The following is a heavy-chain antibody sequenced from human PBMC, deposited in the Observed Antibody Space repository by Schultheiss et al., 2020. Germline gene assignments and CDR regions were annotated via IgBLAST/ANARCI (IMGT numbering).Heavy chain of an antibody. V-gene: IGHV3-33*01. D-gene: IGHD2-8*01. Sequence: GGSLRLSCVASGFTFSSYGMHWVRQAPGKGLEWVADIWYDGSNKYYADSVKGRFTISRDNSKNTLYLQMNSLRAEDTAVYYCARVGPYCTNGVCKHYYYYYMDVWGKGTTVTVSS. CDR2: IWYDGSNK. CDR3: ARVGPYCTNGVCKHYYYYYMDV. J-gene: IGHJ6*03. CDR1: GFTFSSYG.